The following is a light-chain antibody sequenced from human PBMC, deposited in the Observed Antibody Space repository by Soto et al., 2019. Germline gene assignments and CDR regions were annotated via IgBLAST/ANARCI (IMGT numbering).Light chain of an antibody. CDR2: ASS. J-gene: IGKJ3*01. V-gene: IGKV1-12*01. Sequence: DIQMTQSPSSVSASVGDRVTITCRASQDILSWLAWYQQKPGEAPRLLIYASSNLQSGGPSRFSGSGSGTDFTLTISSLQPEDFATYYCQQANSFPITFGPGTRLDIK. CDR1: QDILSW. CDR3: QQANSFPIT.